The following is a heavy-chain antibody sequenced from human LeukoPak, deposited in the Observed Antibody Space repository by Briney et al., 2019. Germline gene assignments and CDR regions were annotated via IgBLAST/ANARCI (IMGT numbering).Heavy chain of an antibody. CDR1: GFTLSSSW. J-gene: IGHJ4*02. V-gene: IGHV3-74*01. CDR3: ARDLSFSPDH. Sequence: PGGSLRLSCAGSGFTLSSSWMHWVRQAPGKGPVWVAHVSPDGNLANCADSVKGRFIISRDNAKDTLFLQMNSLRAEDTAVYYCARDLSFSPDHWGQGTLVTVSS. CDR2: VSPDGNLA.